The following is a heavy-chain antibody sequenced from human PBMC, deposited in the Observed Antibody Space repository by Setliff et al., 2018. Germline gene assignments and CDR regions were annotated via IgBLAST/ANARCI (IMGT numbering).Heavy chain of an antibody. CDR2: IRYDSSTK. CDR3: PRDLPVVT. CDR1: GFDFSSYG. Sequence: GGSLRLSCVASGFDFSSYGMHWVRQAPGKGLEWVSLIRYDSSTKDYADSVKGRFSVSRDNSKNTLYLQMNGLRVDDSAVYHCPRDLPVVTWGQGTLVTVSS. V-gene: IGHV3-30*02. J-gene: IGHJ5*02. D-gene: IGHD2-15*01.